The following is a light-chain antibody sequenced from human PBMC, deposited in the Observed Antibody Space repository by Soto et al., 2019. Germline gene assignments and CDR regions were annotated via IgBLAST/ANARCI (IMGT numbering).Light chain of an antibody. Sequence: IPLTQSPSSLSASVGDRVTITCRASQGIMSFLAWYQQSPGQAPKLLIYDASTLQTGVPSRFSGSGSGTEFTLTISSLQPEDFASYYCQQLNSYPLTFCGGTKIEIK. J-gene: IGKJ4*01. CDR3: QQLNSYPLT. CDR2: DAS. V-gene: IGKV1-9*01. CDR1: QGIMSF.